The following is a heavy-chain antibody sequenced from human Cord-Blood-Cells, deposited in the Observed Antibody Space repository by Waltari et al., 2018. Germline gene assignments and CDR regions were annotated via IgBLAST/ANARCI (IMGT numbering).Heavy chain of an antibody. D-gene: IGHD6-13*01. CDR2: IYPSGST. Sequence: QVQLQESGPGLVKPSQTLSLTCTVSGGSISSGSYYWSWIRQPAGKGLEWIGYIYPSGSTNYNPSLKSRVTISVDTSKNQFSLKLSSGTAADTAVYYCARDQGGSSSWYDAFDIWGQGTMVTVSS. CDR1: GGSISSGSYY. CDR3: ARDQGGSSSWYDAFDI. J-gene: IGHJ3*02. V-gene: IGHV4-61*09.